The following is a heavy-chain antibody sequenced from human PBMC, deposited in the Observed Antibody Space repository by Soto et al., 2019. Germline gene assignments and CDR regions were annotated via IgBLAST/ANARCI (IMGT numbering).Heavy chain of an antibody. Sequence: QVQLVESGGGVVQPGRSLKLSCEASGFTFRHSGMHWVRQTPGKGLEWVALVSHDGTDQYYADSVKGRFTISRDNFKNTLYLPLNSLRSEDTAVYYCARTIHGDSTGAFDYWGLGTLVTVSS. J-gene: IGHJ4*02. D-gene: IGHD2-21*02. CDR1: GFTFRHSG. CDR2: VSHDGTDQ. CDR3: ARTIHGDSTGAFDY. V-gene: IGHV3-30*03.